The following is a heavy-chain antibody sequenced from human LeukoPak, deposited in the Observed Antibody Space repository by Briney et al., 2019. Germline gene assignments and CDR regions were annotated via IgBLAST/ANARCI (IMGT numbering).Heavy chain of an antibody. CDR2: IKQDGSEK. CDR1: GFTFSRNS. V-gene: IGHV3-7*04. D-gene: IGHD3-10*01. J-gene: IGHJ5*02. Sequence: GGSLRLSCAVSGFTASGFTFSRNSMSWVRQAPGKGLEWVANIKQDGSEKYYVDSVKGRFTISRDNAKNSLYLQMNSLRAEDTAVYYCARLITMVRLAWGGPPTLWFDPWGQGTLVTVSS. CDR3: ARLITMVRLAWGGPPTLWFDP.